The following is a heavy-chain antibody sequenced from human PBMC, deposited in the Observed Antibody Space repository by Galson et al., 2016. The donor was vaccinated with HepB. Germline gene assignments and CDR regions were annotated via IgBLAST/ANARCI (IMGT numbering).Heavy chain of an antibody. CDR2: IYPSGDST. V-gene: IGHV1-46*01. J-gene: IGHJ4*02. CDR3: GRELHDGTHDY. D-gene: IGHD3-22*01. CDR1: GYTFTSYY. Sequence: SVKVSCKASGYTFTSYYVHWVRQAPGQGLEWMGIIYPSGDSTTNAPQFQGRMTLTRDTSTSTVYMELNSLTSEDTAVYYCGRELHDGTHDYWGQGTLVTVSS.